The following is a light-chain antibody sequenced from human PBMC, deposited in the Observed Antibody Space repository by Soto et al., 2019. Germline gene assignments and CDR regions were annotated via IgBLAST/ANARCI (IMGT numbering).Light chain of an antibody. CDR3: SSYAGSNNLV. J-gene: IGLJ2*01. Sequence: QSVLTQPRXVSGSPGQSXXXSCTGTISDIXXXXYVSWYQHHPGKAPKLLISDVTKRPSWVPDRFSGSKSGSTASLTISXLQAEDEAVYYCSSYAGSNNLVFGGGTKLTVL. CDR1: ISDIXXXXY. V-gene: IGLV2-11*01. CDR2: DVT.